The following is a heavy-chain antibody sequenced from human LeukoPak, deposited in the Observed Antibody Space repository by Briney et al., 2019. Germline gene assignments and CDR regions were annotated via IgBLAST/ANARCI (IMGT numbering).Heavy chain of an antibody. V-gene: IGHV1-2*02. CDR1: GYTFTGYY. D-gene: IGHD2-21*01. CDR3: ARGIAGGFDY. CDR2: INPNSGGT. J-gene: IGHJ4*02. Sequence: GASVRVSCKASGYTFTGYYMHWVRQAPGQGLEWMGWINPNSGGTNYAQKFQGRVTMTRDTSISTVYMEMNRLRSDDTALYYCARGIAGGFDYWGQGTLVTVSS.